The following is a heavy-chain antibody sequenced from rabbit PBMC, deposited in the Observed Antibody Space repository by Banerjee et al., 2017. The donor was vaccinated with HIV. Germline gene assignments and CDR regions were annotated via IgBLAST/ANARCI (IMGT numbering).Heavy chain of an antibody. V-gene: IGHV1S40*01. J-gene: IGHJ6*01. Sequence: QSLEESGGDLVKPGASLTLTCTASGFSFSSSYWMCWIRQAPGKGLEWIACIYIGSSGTTHYAGWAKGRFTISKTSSTTVTLQMTSLTAADTAAYFCARGAYSSGWSEDLWGQGTLVTVS. D-gene: IGHD4-1*01. CDR3: ARGAYSSGWSEDL. CDR2: IYIGSSGTT. CDR1: GFSFSSSYW.